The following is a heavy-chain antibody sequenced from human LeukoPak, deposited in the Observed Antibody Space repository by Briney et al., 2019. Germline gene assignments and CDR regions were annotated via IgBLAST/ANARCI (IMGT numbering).Heavy chain of an antibody. CDR2: IYCSGST. V-gene: IGHV4-30-4*08. Sequence: SETLSLTCTVSGGSISSGDYYWCWIRQPPGKGLEWIGYIYCSGSTYYNPSLKSRVTIPVDTSKNQFSLKLSSVTAADTAVYYCASIPYYDFWSGYYAPSYFDYWGQGTLVTVSS. D-gene: IGHD3-3*01. CDR1: GGSISSGDYY. J-gene: IGHJ4*02. CDR3: ASIPYYDFWSGYYAPSYFDY.